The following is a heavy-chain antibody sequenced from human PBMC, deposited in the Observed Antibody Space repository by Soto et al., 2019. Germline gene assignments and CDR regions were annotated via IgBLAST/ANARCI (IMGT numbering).Heavy chain of an antibody. V-gene: IGHV3-64*01. CDR1: GFTFSSYA. J-gene: IGHJ6*03. D-gene: IGHD2-8*02. Sequence: GGSLRLSCAASGFTFSSYAMHWVRQAPGKGLEYVSAISSNGGSTYYANSVKGRFTISRENSKNTLYLQMGSLRAEDMAVYYCARVVTGYYYYMDVWGKGTTVTVSS. CDR3: ARVVTGYYYYMDV. CDR2: ISSNGGST.